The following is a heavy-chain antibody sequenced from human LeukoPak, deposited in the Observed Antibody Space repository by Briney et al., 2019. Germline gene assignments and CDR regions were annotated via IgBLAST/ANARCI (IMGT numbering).Heavy chain of an antibody. CDR1: GYIFIDYV. CDR2: MNPKSGDT. Sequence: GASVKVSCKTSGYIFIDYVISWVRQAPGQGLEWMGWMNPKSGDTGYEQKFQGRITITRDSSISTVYMELSSLRSEDTALYYCARGRYMDVWGKGTTVTVSS. CDR3: ARGRYMDV. V-gene: IGHV1-8*02. J-gene: IGHJ6*03.